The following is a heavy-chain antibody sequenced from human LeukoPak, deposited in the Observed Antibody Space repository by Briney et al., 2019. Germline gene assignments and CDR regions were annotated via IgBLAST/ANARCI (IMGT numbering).Heavy chain of an antibody. CDR3: ARELLRDTAMVTSFDY. D-gene: IGHD5-18*01. V-gene: IGHV1-2*02. CDR2: INPNSGGT. CDR1: GYTFTGYY. J-gene: IGHJ4*02. Sequence: GASVKVSCKASGYTFTGYYMHWVRQAPGQGLEWMGWINPNSGGTNYAQKFQGRVTMTRDTSISTAYMELSRLRSDDTAVYYCARELLRDTAMVTSFDYWGQGTLVTVSS.